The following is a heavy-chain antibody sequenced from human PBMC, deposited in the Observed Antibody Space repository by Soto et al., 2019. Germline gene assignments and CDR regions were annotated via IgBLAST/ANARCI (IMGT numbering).Heavy chain of an antibody. Sequence: GPGPIPPSETLSLTCAVYGGSFSGYYWSWIRQPPGKGLEWIGEINHSGSTNYNPSLKSRVTISVDTSKNQFSLKLSSVTAADTAVYYCARGSLRYSFLSYYYGMDVWGQGTTVTV. D-gene: IGHD3-9*01. CDR2: INHSGST. V-gene: IGHV4-34*01. CDR1: GGSFSGYY. J-gene: IGHJ6*02. CDR3: ARGSLRYSFLSYYYGMDV.